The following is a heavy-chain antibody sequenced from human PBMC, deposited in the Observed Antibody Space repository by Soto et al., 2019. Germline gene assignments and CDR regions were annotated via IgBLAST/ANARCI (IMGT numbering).Heavy chain of an antibody. CDR1: GGSISSDGNY. CDR2: IYYSGST. Sequence: QVQLQGSGPGLVKSSQTLSLTCTVSGGSISSDGNYWSWIRQHPGKGLEWIGYIYYSGSTYYNPSLKSRVTISVDTSKNQFSLKLNSVTAADTAVYYCARARMVRGIIYYYGMDVWGQGTTVTVSS. CDR3: ARARMVRGIIYYYGMDV. V-gene: IGHV4-31*03. J-gene: IGHJ6*02. D-gene: IGHD3-10*01.